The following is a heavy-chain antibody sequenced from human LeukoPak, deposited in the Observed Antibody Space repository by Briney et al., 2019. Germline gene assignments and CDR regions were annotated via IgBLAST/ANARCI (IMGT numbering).Heavy chain of an antibody. V-gene: IGHV1-18*01. Sequence: GASVKVSCKASGYTYTTDGISWVRQAPGQGLEWMGWIDTYSGKTNYAQKFQGRVTMTSDTSTSTAYMELRSLRSDDTAVYYCARGLAVGATFQHWGQGTLVTVSS. CDR2: IDTYSGKT. CDR3: ARGLAVGATFQH. CDR1: GYTYTTDG. D-gene: IGHD1-26*01. J-gene: IGHJ1*01.